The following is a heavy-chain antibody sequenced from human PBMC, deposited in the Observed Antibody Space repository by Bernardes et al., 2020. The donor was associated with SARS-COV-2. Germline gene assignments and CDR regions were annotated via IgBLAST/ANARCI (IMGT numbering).Heavy chain of an antibody. Sequence: GSLRRSCAASGFTVNTYAMIWVRQAPGKGPEFVSAIGAGGTVTNYADSVKGRFTISRDNSKNTLYLQMNSLRAEDTAVYYCAKDTIFGVVIRGGYFDYWGQGTLVTVSS. CDR3: AKDTIFGVVIRGGYFDY. J-gene: IGHJ4*02. V-gene: IGHV3-23*01. D-gene: IGHD3-3*01. CDR2: IGAGGTVT. CDR1: GFTVNTYA.